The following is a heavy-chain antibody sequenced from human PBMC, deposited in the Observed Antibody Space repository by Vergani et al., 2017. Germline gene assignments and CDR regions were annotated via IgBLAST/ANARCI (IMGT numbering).Heavy chain of an antibody. V-gene: IGHV4-34*01. D-gene: IGHD3-9*01. CDR1: GGSFSGYY. Sequence: QVQLQQWGAGLLKPSETLSLTCAVYGGSFSGYYWSWIRQPPGKGLEWIGEINHSGSTNYNPSLKSRVTISVDTSKNQFSLKLGSVTAAHTAVYYCARIPRVLRYFDWFSLRAIGNYYYGMYVWGQXP. J-gene: IGHJ6*02. CDR3: ARIPRVLRYFDWFSLRAIGNYYYGMYV. CDR2: INHSGST.